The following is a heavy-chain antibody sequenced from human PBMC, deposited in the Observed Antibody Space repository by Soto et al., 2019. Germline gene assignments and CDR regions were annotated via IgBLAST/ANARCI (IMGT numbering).Heavy chain of an antibody. D-gene: IGHD3-9*01. CDR1: GFTFSNAW. CDR2: IKSKTDGGTT. Sequence: PGGSLRLSCAASGFTFSNAWMSWVRQAPGKGLEWVGRIKSKTDGGTTDYAAPVKGRFTISRDDSKNTLYLQMNSLKTEDTAVYYCTTDILTGYAKKSYMDVWGKGTTVTVSS. J-gene: IGHJ6*03. V-gene: IGHV3-15*01. CDR3: TTDILTGYAKKSYMDV.